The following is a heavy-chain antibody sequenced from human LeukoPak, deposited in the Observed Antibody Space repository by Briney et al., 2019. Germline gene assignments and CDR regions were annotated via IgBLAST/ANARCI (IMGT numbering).Heavy chain of an antibody. Sequence: PSETLSLTCAVYGGSFSPYYWSWIRQPPGKGLERIGEINHSGSTNYNPSLKSRVTISVDTSKNQFSLKLSSVTAADTAVYYCARGGFYCGGDCYVDYWGQGTLVTVSS. J-gene: IGHJ4*02. CDR2: INHSGST. CDR3: ARGGFYCGGDCYVDY. V-gene: IGHV4-34*01. CDR1: GGSFSPYY. D-gene: IGHD2-21*02.